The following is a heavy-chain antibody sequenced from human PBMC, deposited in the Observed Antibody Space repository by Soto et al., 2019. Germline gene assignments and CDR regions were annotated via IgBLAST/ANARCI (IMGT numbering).Heavy chain of an antibody. V-gene: IGHV1-18*01. CDR2: ISAYNGNT. D-gene: IGHD3-3*01. CDR1: GYTFTSYG. Sequence: ASVKVSCKASGYTFTSYGISWVRQAPGQGLEWMGWISAYNGNTNYAQKLQGRVTMTTDTSTSTAYMELRSLRSDDTAVYYCARDLGYYDFWSGYYDYYYGMDVWGQGTTVTVS. CDR3: ARDLGYYDFWSGYYDYYYGMDV. J-gene: IGHJ6*02.